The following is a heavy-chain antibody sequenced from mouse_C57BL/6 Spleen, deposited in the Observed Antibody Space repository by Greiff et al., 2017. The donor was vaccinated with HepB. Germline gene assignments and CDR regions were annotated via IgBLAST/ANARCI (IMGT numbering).Heavy chain of an antibody. CDR2: TNPTNGRT. D-gene: IGHD1-1*01. Sequence: QVQLQQPGAELVKAGASVKMSCKASGYTFTSYWMHWVKQRLGQGLEWFAETNPTNGRTYYTEKFKSKATLTVDKSSSTAYMLLSGPTFEDSAVYYCARIKKIVATYFDYRGQGTTLTVAS. V-gene: IGHV1S81*02. J-gene: IGHJ2*01. CDR3: ARIKKIVATYFDY. CDR1: GYTFTSYW.